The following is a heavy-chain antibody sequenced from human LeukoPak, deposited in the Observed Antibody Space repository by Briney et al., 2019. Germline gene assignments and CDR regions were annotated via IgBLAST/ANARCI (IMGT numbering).Heavy chain of an antibody. V-gene: IGHV3-21*01. CDR1: GSTFSSYS. Sequence: GGSLRLSCAASGSTFSSYSMNWVRQAPGKGLEWVSSISSSSSYIYYADSVKGRFTISRDNAKNSLYLQMNSLRAEDTAVYYCARGGYYDYVWGSYRNDYWGQGTLVTVSS. D-gene: IGHD3-16*02. J-gene: IGHJ4*02. CDR3: ARGGYYDYVWGSYRNDY. CDR2: ISSSSSYI.